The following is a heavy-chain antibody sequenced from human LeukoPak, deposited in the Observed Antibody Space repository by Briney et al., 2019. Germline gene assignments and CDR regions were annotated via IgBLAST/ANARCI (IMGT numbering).Heavy chain of an antibody. V-gene: IGHV4-34*01. CDR2: INHSGST. CDR3: ARVRYRGGDY. CDR1: GGSFSGYY. D-gene: IGHD1-14*01. Sequence: SETLSLTCAVYGGSFSGYYWSWIRQPPGKGLEWIGEINHSGSTNYNPSLKSRVTISVDTSKNQFSLKLSSVTAADTAVYYCARVRYRGGDYWGQGTLVTVPS. J-gene: IGHJ4*02.